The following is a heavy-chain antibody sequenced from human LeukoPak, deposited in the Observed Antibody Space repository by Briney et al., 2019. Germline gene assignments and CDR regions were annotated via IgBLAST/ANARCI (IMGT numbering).Heavy chain of an antibody. D-gene: IGHD7-27*01. CDR2: INAGNDNT. CDR3: ARDGEWNYFDY. CDR1: GYTFTTYA. J-gene: IGHJ4*02. V-gene: IGHV1-3*01. Sequence: ASVKVSCKASGYTFTTYAMHWVRQAPGQRLEWMGWINAGNDNTKYSRKFQGRVTITADKSTSTAYMELSSLRSEDTAVYYCARDGEWNYFDYWGQGTLVTVSS.